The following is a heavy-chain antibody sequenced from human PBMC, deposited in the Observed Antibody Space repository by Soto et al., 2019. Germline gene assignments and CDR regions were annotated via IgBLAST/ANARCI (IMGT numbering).Heavy chain of an antibody. V-gene: IGHV1-69*01. D-gene: IGHD5-12*01. CDR2: IIPIFGTA. J-gene: IGHJ4*02. CDR3: TLSRGYDFHFAY. Sequence: QVQLVQSGAEVKKPGSSVKVSCKASGGTFSSYAISWVRQAPGQGLEWMGGIIPIFGTANYAQKFQGRVTITADEATRTAYMDLSSLRSEDTAVYYCTLSRGYDFHFAYWGQVALVAVSS. CDR1: GGTFSSYA.